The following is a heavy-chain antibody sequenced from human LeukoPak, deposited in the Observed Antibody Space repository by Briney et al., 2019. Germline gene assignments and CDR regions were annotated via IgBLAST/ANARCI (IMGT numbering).Heavy chain of an antibody. Sequence: GASVKVSCKASRYTFTSYYMHWVRQAPGQGLEWMAIINPSGGSTSYAQKFQGRVTMTRDTSTSTVYMEMSSLKSEDTAVYYCATEFRSGLDYWGQGTLVTVSS. CDR1: RYTFTSYY. D-gene: IGHD6-19*01. CDR3: ATEFRSGLDY. J-gene: IGHJ4*02. V-gene: IGHV1-46*01. CDR2: INPSGGST.